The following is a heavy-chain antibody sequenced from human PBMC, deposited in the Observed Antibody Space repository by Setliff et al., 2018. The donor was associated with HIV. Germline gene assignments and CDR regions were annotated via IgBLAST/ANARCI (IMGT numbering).Heavy chain of an antibody. CDR2: ISGSGGST. CDR3: AGESSIAVAEYFQH. CDR1: GLTFGSYA. Sequence: GGSLRLSCAASGLTFGSYAMSWVRQAPGKGLEWVSAISGSGGSTYYADSVKGRFTISRDNSKNTLYLQMNSLRAEDTAVYYCAGESSIAVAEYFQHWGQGTLVTVSS. J-gene: IGHJ1*01. V-gene: IGHV3-23*01. D-gene: IGHD6-19*01.